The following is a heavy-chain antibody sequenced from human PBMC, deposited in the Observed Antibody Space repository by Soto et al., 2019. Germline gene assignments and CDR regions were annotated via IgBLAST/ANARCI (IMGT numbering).Heavy chain of an antibody. D-gene: IGHD3-10*01. Sequence: QVKLQESGPGLVKPSGTLSLSCAVSGGSISSSNWWTWVRQPPGKWLEWIGEIYHSGSTNYNPSLKSRVTIFVDKSKNQFSLRLSSVTAADTAMYYCARAEQSRDYYGSGTTSDWGQGTLVTVSS. CDR2: IYHSGST. CDR1: GGSISSSNW. J-gene: IGHJ4*02. V-gene: IGHV4-4*02. CDR3: ARAEQSRDYYGSGTTSD.